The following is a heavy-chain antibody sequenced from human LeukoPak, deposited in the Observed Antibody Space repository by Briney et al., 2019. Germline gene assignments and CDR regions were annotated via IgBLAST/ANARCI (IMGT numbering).Heavy chain of an antibody. J-gene: IGHJ5*02. CDR1: GGSISSSSYY. Sequence: SETLSLTCTVSGGSISSSSYYWGWIRQPPGKGLEWIGSIYYSGSTYYNPSLKSRVTISVDTSKNQFSLKLSSVTAADTAVYYCARGHRYCSSTSCYSEDTMVGVRGNWFDPWGQGTLVTVSS. CDR2: IYYSGST. D-gene: IGHD2-2*01. CDR3: ARGHRYCSSTSCYSEDTMVGVRGNWFDP. V-gene: IGHV4-39*01.